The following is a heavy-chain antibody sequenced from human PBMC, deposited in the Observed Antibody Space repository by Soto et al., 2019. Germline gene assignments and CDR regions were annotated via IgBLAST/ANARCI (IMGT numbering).Heavy chain of an antibody. V-gene: IGHV3-9*01. CDR2: LSWNSGSI. D-gene: IGHD6-6*01. CDR3: GKGEGGSIAAYFDF. J-gene: IGHJ4*01. CDR1: GFTFDDYA. Sequence: EVQLVESGGGLVQPGRSLRLSCAASGFTFDDYAMHWVRQAPGKGLEWVAGLSWNSGSIGYAESVKGRFTISRDHAKNYLYLQMNSLRAYDTAMYYLGKGEGGSIAAYFDFWGHGTLVTVSS.